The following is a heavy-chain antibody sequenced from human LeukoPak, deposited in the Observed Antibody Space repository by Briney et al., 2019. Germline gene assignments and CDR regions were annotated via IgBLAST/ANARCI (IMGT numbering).Heavy chain of an antibody. J-gene: IGHJ4*02. CDR3: ARLGQWELHQGDY. D-gene: IGHD1-26*01. V-gene: IGHV5-51*01. Sequence: GESLKISCKGSGYSFTSYWIGWVRQVPGKGLEWMGIIYPGDSDTRYSTSFQGQVTISADKSISTAYLQWSSLKASDTAMYYCARLGQWELHQGDYWGQGTLVTVSS. CDR2: IYPGDSDT. CDR1: GYSFTSYW.